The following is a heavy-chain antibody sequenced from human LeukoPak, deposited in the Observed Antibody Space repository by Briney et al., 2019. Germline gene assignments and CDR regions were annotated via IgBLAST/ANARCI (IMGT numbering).Heavy chain of an antibody. CDR3: ATSTVTTGLNAFDI. D-gene: IGHD4-17*01. CDR1: GYTFTGYY. CDR2: INPNSGGT. Sequence: ASVKVSCKASGYTFTGYYMHWVRQAPGQGLEWMGWINPNSGGTNYAQKFQGRVTISADKSISTAYLQWSSLKASDTAMYYCATSTVTTGLNAFDIWGQGTMVTVSS. J-gene: IGHJ3*02. V-gene: IGHV1-2*02.